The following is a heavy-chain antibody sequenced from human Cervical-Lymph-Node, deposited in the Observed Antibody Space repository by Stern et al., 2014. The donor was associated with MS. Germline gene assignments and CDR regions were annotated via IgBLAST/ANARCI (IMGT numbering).Heavy chain of an antibody. D-gene: IGHD1-1*01. Sequence: VQLVESGPEVKKPGSSVKVSCKASGGTFNRFSINWVRQVPGQGPEWMGGIIPIFGAPNYAQRFQGRVTITADESTTTAYMELSSLRSEDTAVYFCARGGERQPEDAFDFWGQGTMLIVSS. V-gene: IGHV1-69*01. CDR1: GGTFNRFS. CDR3: ARGGERQPEDAFDF. J-gene: IGHJ3*01. CDR2: IIPIFGAP.